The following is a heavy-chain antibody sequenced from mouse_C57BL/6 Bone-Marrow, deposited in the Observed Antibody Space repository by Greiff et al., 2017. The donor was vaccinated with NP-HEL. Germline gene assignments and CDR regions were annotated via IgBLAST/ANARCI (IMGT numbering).Heavy chain of an antibody. J-gene: IGHJ2*01. V-gene: IGHV5-2*01. CDR3: ARQTTMVTPVDY. CDR1: EYEFPSHD. Sequence: EVMLVESGGGLVQPGESLKLSCESNEYEFPSHDMSWVRKTPEKRLELVAAINSDGGSTYYPDTMERRFIISRDNTHKTLYLQMSRLRSEDTALYYCARQTTMVTPVDYWGQGTTLTVSS. CDR2: INSDGGST. D-gene: IGHD2-1*01.